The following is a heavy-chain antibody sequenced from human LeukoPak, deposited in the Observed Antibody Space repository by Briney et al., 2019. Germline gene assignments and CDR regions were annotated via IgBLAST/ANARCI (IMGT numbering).Heavy chain of an antibody. D-gene: IGHD2-15*01. J-gene: IGHJ5*02. CDR2: IYYSGNT. CDR3: ARVDCSGGSCYPNWFDP. V-gene: IGHV4-39*07. CDR1: GGSVSTSSYF. Sequence: SETLSLTCTVSGGSVSTSSYFWVWIRQPPGRGLEWIASIYYSGNTYYNPSLKSRVTISEDTSKNQFSLKLSSVTAADTAVYYCARVDCSGGSCYPNWFDPWGQGTLVTVSS.